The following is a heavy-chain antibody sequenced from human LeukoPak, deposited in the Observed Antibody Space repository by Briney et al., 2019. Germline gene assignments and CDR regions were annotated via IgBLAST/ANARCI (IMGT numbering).Heavy chain of an antibody. V-gene: IGHV4-34*01. D-gene: IGHD6-6*01. CDR3: ARGGSIAARPGFDP. CDR2: INHSGST. J-gene: IGHJ5*02. CDR1: GGSFSGYY. Sequence: PSETLSLACAVYGGSFSGYYWSWIRQPPGKGLEWIGEINHSGSTNYNPSLKSRVTISVDTSKNQFSLKLSSVTAADTAVYYCARGGSIAARPGFDPWGQGTLVTVSS.